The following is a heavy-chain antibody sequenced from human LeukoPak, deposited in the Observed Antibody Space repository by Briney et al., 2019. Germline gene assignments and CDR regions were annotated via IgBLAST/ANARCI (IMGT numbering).Heavy chain of an antibody. CDR2: INPAGDT. J-gene: IGHJ3*02. CDR3: AKGLGVGATRFRAFDI. Sequence: PGGSLRLSCAASGFTFSTYDMHWVRQATGKGLEWVSGINPAGDTYYPGSVRGRFTISREDAKNSFFLQMNSLRAEDTAVYYCAKGLGVGATRFRAFDIWGQGTMVTVSS. D-gene: IGHD1-26*01. V-gene: IGHV3-13*04. CDR1: GFTFSTYD.